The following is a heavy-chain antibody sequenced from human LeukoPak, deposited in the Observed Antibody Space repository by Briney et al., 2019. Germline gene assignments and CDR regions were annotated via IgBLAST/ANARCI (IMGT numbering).Heavy chain of an antibody. CDR1: GFTVSSNY. CDR3: ARVLVVTAYFDY. D-gene: IGHD2-21*02. CDR2: IYSGGST. J-gene: IGHJ4*02. V-gene: IGHV3-66*01. Sequence: PGGSLRLSCAASGFTVSSNYISWVRQAPGEGLEWVSVIYSGGSTYYADSVKGRFTISRDNSKNTLYLQMNSLRAEDTAVYYCARVLVVTAYFDYWGQGTLVTVSS.